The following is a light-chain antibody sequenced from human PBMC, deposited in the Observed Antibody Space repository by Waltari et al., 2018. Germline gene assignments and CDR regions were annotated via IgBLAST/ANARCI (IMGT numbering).Light chain of an antibody. Sequence: QSVLTQPPLASGTPGQPVVISCSRSGSNKVGRSNMNCYQLLPGTAPKLLIYSYDLRRSGVPDRFSGSGFGASASLAISGLHSEDDGHYYCATWDDSLSGWVFGGGTKLTVL. CDR1: GSNKVGRSN. CDR3: ATWDDSLSGWV. J-gene: IGLJ3*02. CDR2: SYD. V-gene: IGLV1-44*01.